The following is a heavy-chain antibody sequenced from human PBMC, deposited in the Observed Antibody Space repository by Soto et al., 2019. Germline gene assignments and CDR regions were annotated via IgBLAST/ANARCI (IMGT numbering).Heavy chain of an antibody. CDR2: INAGNGNT. CDR3: AKDHSLRYFDWLPPHPSFDY. Sequence: ASVKVSCKASGYTFTSYAMLWVRQAPGQRLEWMGWINAGNGNTKYSQKFQGRVTITRDTSASTAYMELSSLRAEDTAVYYCAKDHSLRYFDWLPPHPSFDYWGQGTLVTVSS. CDR1: GYTFTSYA. J-gene: IGHJ4*02. D-gene: IGHD3-9*01. V-gene: IGHV1-3*01.